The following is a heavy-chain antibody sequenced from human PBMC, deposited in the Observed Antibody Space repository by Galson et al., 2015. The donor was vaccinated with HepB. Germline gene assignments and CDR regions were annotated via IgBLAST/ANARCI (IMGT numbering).Heavy chain of an antibody. CDR2: IVPIVGTP. CDR1: GGSFSVNP. CDR3: IRLGDFSGYSSR. V-gene: IGHV1-69*13. J-gene: IGHJ4*02. D-gene: IGHD6-13*01. Sequence: SVKVSCKASGGSFSVNPINWVRQAPGQGLEWMGGIVPIVGTPNYAQSFQARVTITADDSTNTVYMELTSLRSEDTAVYYCIRLGDFSGYSSRWGQGTLVTVSS.